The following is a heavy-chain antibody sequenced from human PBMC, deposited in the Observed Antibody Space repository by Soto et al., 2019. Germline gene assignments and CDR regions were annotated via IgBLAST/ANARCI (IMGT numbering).Heavy chain of an antibody. V-gene: IGHV3-30*03. CDR2: MSSEGGSE. Sequence: QVHLVETGGGLVQPGRSLRLCCDGSGFTFSTYGMHWVRQAPGKGLEWVAVMSSEGGSEYYADSVKGRWTISIDNSNSTLHLQMNSLTRDDTAVSYCERVGHIAVVTAGFAYWGQGTRVTVSA. CDR1: GFTFSTYG. CDR3: ERVGHIAVVTAGFAY. D-gene: IGHD2-21*02. J-gene: IGHJ4*02.